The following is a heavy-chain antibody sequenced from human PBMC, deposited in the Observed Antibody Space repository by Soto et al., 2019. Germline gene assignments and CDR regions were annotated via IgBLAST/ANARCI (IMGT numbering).Heavy chain of an antibody. Sequence: GGSLRLSCAASGFDFSDYYMTWIRQAPGKGLEWVAYIGGSSSHTNYADSVKGRFTVSRDNAKTSLFLEMHSLRAEDTAVYYCARGVTDPPSAYWGQGTRVTVSS. CDR1: GFDFSDYY. D-gene: IGHD2-21*02. V-gene: IGHV3-11*06. CDR2: IGGSSSHT. CDR3: ARGVTDPPSAY. J-gene: IGHJ4*02.